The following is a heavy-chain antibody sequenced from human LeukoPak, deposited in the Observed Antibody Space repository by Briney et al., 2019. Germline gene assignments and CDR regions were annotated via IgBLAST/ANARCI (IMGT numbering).Heavy chain of an antibody. V-gene: IGHV3-33*01. D-gene: IGHD5-18*01. CDR3: AREDTALVIAY. CDR1: GFTFSSYG. J-gene: IGHJ4*02. Sequence: GRSLRLSCAASGFTFSSYGMHWVRQAPGKGLEWVAIMWCDGSNKYYTDSVKGRFTISRDNSKNTLYLQMNSLRVEDTAVYYCAREDTALVIAYWGQGTLVTVSS. CDR2: MWCDGSNK.